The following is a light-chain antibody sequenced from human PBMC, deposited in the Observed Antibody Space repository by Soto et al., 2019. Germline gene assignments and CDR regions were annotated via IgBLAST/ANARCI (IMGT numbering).Light chain of an antibody. V-gene: IGLV2-14*01. Sequence: QSALTQPASVSGAPGQWITISCPGTSSDVGGYNYVSWYQQHPGKAPKLMIYDVSNRPSGVSNRFSGSKSGNTASLTISGLQAEDEADYYCSSYTSSSVVFGGGTK. J-gene: IGLJ2*01. CDR1: SSDVGGYNY. CDR2: DVS. CDR3: SSYTSSSVV.